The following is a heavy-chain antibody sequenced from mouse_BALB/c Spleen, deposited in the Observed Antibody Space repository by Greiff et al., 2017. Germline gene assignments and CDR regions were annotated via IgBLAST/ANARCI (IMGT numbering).Heavy chain of an antibody. CDR2: INPSNGRT. V-gene: IGHV1S81*02. D-gene: IGHD1-1*02. Sequence: VQLQQPGAELVKPGASVKLSCKASGYTFTSYWMHWVKQRPGQGLEWIGEINPSNGRTNYNEKFKSKATLTVDKSSSTAYMQLSSLTSEDSAVYYCARVVRRAMDYWGQGTSVTVSS. CDR3: ARVVRRAMDY. CDR1: GYTFTSYW. J-gene: IGHJ4*01.